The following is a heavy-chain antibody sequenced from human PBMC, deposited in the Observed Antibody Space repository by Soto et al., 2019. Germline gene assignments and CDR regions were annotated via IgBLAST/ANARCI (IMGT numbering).Heavy chain of an antibody. CDR3: AREVAMARGVTWFDP. D-gene: IGHD3-10*01. CDR2: IYYSGST. V-gene: IGHV4-59*01. CDR1: GGSFSGYY. Sequence: SETLSLTCAVYGGSFSGYYWSWIRQPPGKGLEWIGYIYYSGSTNYNPSLKSRVTISVDTSKNQFSLKLSSVTAADTAVYYCAREVAMARGVTWFDPWGQGTLVTVS. J-gene: IGHJ5*02.